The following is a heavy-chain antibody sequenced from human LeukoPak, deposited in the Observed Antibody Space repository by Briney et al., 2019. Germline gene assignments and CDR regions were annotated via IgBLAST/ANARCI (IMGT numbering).Heavy chain of an antibody. V-gene: IGHV1-69*04. D-gene: IGHD2-2*02. Sequence: VASVKVSCKASGSTFSRNSISWVRPVPGQGLEWMGSFIPMVGVAAYAQKFQGRITITEDRSTNTAFMELSSLRSEDTAVYYCARVQAVGVPVAIDAYYSYGMDVWGQGTAVTVSS. J-gene: IGHJ6*02. CDR2: FIPMVGVA. CDR1: GSTFSRNS. CDR3: ARVQAVGVPVAIDAYYSYGMDV.